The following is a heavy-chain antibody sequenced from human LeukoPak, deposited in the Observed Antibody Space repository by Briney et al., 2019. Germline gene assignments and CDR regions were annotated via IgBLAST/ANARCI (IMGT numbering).Heavy chain of an antibody. CDR1: GGSISSGSYY. J-gene: IGHJ3*02. CDR2: IYTSGST. Sequence: SQTLSLTCTVSGGSISSGSYYWSWIRQPAGKGLEWIGRIYTSGSTNYNPSLKSRVTISVDTSKNQLSLKLSSVTAADTAVYYCARTDLRYYYDSSGDAFDIWGQGTMVTVSS. V-gene: IGHV4-61*02. CDR3: ARTDLRYYYDSSGDAFDI. D-gene: IGHD3-22*01.